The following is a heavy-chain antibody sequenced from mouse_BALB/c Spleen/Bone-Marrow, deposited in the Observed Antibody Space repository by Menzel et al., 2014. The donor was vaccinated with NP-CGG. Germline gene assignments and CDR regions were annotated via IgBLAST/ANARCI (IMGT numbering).Heavy chain of an antibody. V-gene: IGHV1-74*01. CDR2: IHPSDSVT. Sequence: QVQLQQSGAELVRPGASVKLSCKASGYSFTNYWMNWMKPRPGQGLEWIGMIHPSDSVTRLNQKFKDKATLTVDKSSSTAYMQLSSPTSEDSAVYYCASDDYDGSWFAYWGQGTLVTVSA. CDR3: ASDDYDGSWFAY. D-gene: IGHD2-4*01. CDR1: GYSFTNYW. J-gene: IGHJ3*01.